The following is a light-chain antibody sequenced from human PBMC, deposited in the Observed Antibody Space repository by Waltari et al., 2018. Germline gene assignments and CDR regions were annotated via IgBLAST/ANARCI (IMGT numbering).Light chain of an antibody. J-gene: IGKJ1*01. CDR3: QQYDSPPWT. CDR2: WAS. Sequence: DIVMTQSPDSLAVSLGERATINCKSSQSVLHSSNNKNYLAWYQQKPGQPPKLLIYWASTRESGVPDRFSGSGSGTDFILTISSLQAEDVAVYDCQQYDSPPWTFGQGTKVEI. V-gene: IGKV4-1*01. CDR1: QSVLHSSNNKNY.